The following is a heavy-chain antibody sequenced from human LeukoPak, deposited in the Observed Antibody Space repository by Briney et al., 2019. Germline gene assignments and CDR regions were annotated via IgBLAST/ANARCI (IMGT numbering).Heavy chain of an antibody. CDR3: ARLGGSYYAEASLFDY. D-gene: IGHD1-26*01. V-gene: IGHV4-39*01. Sequence: SETLSLTCTVSGGSISSSSYYWGWIRQPPGKGLEWIGSIYYSGSTYYNPSLKSRVTISVDTSKNQFSLKLSSVTAADTAVYNCARLGGSYYAEASLFDYWGQGTLVTVSS. J-gene: IGHJ4*02. CDR2: IYYSGST. CDR1: GGSISSSSYY.